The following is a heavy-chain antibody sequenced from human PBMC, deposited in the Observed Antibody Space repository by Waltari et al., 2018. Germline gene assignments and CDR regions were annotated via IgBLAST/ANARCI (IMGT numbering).Heavy chain of an antibody. D-gene: IGHD3-10*01. CDR2: LYDSGEA. Sequence: EVQLVESGGGLVQPGGSLRLSCSASVLIVSRHYMSGVRQAPGKGLEWVSVLYDSGEAYYGDSVKGRFTISRDNSKNTVYLQMNTLSAEDTAVYYCARGLGPTLAYYFDYWGRGTLVTVSS. V-gene: IGHV3-66*02. CDR3: ARGLGPTLAYYFDY. CDR1: VLIVSRHY. J-gene: IGHJ4*02.